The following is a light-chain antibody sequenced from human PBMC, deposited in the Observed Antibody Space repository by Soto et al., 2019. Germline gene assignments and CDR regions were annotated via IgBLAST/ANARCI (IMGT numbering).Light chain of an antibody. CDR1: QSVSSY. CDR3: QQRSNGHPGVT. Sequence: EIVLTQSPATLSLSPGERATLSCRASQSVSSYLAWYQQKPGQAPRLLIYDASNRATGIPARFSGSGSGTDFNLTISSLEPEDLDGYYCQQRSNGHPGVTFGGGTKVEIK. V-gene: IGKV3-11*01. J-gene: IGKJ4*01. CDR2: DAS.